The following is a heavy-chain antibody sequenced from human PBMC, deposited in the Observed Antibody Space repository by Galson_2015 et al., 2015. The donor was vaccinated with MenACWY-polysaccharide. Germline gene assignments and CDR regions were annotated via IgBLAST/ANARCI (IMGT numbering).Heavy chain of an antibody. CDR2: ISDSGSAI. Sequence: SLRLSCAASGFTFSDYYVHWIRQAPGKGLEWVSYISDSGSAIYFADSVKGRFIISRDNAKNSLYLQMNSLRAEDTAVYFCARDPRGARSSYFDNWGQGIQVTVSS. CDR1: GFTFSDYY. J-gene: IGHJ4*02. CDR3: ARDPRGARSSYFDN. V-gene: IGHV3-11*01. D-gene: IGHD3-10*01.